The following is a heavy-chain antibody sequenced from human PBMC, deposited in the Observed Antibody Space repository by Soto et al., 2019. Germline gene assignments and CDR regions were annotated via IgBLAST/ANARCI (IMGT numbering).Heavy chain of an antibody. CDR3: ARDAGAPYGRYYYCGMDV. CDR1: GGTFSSYA. Sequence: QVQLVQSGAEVKKPGSSVKVSCKASGGTFSSYAISWVRQAPGQGLEWMGGIIPIFGTANYAQKFQGRVTITADESTSTAYMELSSLRCEGTAVYHCARDAGAPYGRYYYCGMDVRGQGSTVTV. J-gene: IGHJ6*02. V-gene: IGHV1-69*12. D-gene: IGHD3-10*01. CDR2: IIPIFGTA.